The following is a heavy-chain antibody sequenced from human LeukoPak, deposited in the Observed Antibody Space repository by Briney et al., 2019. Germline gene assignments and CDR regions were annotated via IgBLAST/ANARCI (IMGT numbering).Heavy chain of an antibody. CDR3: ARVHFAGSSGPAGVDY. CDR1: GGSISSYY. D-gene: IGHD3-22*01. Sequence: SETLSLTCTVSGGSISSYYWSWIRQPPRKGQDRIGYSYYSGSTNYNPSLKRRVTISVDTSKNQFSLKLSSVIAADTAVYYCARVHFAGSSGPAGVDYWGQGTLVTVSS. V-gene: IGHV4-59*01. CDR2: SYYSGST. J-gene: IGHJ4*02.